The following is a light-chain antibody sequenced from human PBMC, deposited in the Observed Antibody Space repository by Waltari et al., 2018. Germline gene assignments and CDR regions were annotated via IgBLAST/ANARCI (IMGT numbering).Light chain of an antibody. J-gene: IGKJ5*01. CDR1: QSLIYTDGISY. CDR2: TVS. Sequence: DVGLTQSPLSLPVTPGQSASISCRSSQSLIYTDGISYLNWFHQRPGQAPRRLIYTVSNRDSGVPDRFSGSGSGTDFTLMISSVEADDVGVYFCMQATHWPVTFGQGTRLE. CDR3: MQATHWPVT. V-gene: IGKV2-30*01.